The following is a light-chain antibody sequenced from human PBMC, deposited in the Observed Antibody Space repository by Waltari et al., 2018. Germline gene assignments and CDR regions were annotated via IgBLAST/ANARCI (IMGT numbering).Light chain of an antibody. CDR1: RTSVGGYNY. V-gene: IGLV2-14*01. CDR2: EVS. J-gene: IGLJ3*02. CDR3: SSYTSSSWV. Sequence: QSALTPPASVSGSPGPSITISCTGTRTSVGGYNYLSWYQQHPGKAPKLMIYEVSNRPSGVSNRFSGSKSGNTASLTISGLQAEDEADYYCSSYTSSSWVFGGGTKLTVL.